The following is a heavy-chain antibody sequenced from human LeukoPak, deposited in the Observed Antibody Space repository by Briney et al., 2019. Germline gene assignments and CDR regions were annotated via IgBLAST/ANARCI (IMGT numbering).Heavy chain of an antibody. Sequence: PGGSLRLSCAASGFTFSSYEVNWVRQAPGKGLEWVSYISSSGSTIYYADSVKGRFTISRDNAKNSLYLQMNSLRAEDTAVYYCARDPPYDILTGLMWDYWGQGTLVTVSS. CDR2: ISSSGSTI. CDR1: GFTFSSYE. D-gene: IGHD3-9*01. J-gene: IGHJ4*02. CDR3: ARDPPYDILTGLMWDY. V-gene: IGHV3-48*03.